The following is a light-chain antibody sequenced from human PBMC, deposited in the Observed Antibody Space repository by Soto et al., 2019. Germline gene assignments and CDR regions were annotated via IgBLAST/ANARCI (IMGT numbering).Light chain of an antibody. CDR3: QQSYSIPLT. CDR1: QTISSW. J-gene: IGKJ4*01. CDR2: KAS. V-gene: IGKV1-5*03. Sequence: DIQMTQSPSTLSGSVGARVTITCRASQTISSWLAWYKQKPGKAPKLLIYKASTLKSGVPSRFRGSGSGTEFTLTISSLKPEDFETYYCQQSYSIPLTFGGGTKVDIK.